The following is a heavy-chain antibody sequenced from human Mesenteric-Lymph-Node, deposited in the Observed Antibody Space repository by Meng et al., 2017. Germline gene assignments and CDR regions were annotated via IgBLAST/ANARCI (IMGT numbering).Heavy chain of an antibody. CDR1: GFTFSSYA. CDR3: AKSLFGYTFGKQDF. J-gene: IGHJ4*02. CDR2: ISYDGSNK. Sequence: GESLKISCAASGFTFSSYAMHWVRQAPGKGLEWVAVISYDGSNKYYADSVKGRFTISRDNSKNTLYLQMKSLRAEDTALYYCAKSLFGYTFGKQDFWGQGTLVTVSS. V-gene: IGHV3-30*04. D-gene: IGHD5-18*01.